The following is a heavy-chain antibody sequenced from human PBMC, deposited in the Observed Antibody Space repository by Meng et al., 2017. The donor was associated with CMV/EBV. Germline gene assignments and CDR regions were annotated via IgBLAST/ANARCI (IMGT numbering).Heavy chain of an antibody. J-gene: IGHJ4*02. Sequence: GESLKISCAASGFTFSSYWMSWVRQAPGKGLEWVANIKQDGSEKYYVDSVKGRFTISRDNAKNSLYLQMNSLRAEDTAVYYYARWGRWLQFFDYWGQGTLVTVSS. D-gene: IGHD5-24*01. CDR3: ARWGRWLQFFDY. V-gene: IGHV3-7*01. CDR1: GFTFSSYW. CDR2: IKQDGSEK.